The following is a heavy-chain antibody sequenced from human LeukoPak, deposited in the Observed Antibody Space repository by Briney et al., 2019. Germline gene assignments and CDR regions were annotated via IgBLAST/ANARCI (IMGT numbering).Heavy chain of an antibody. CDR3: ARDGPSHCSGGSCFDY. J-gene: IGHJ4*02. V-gene: IGHV4-39*07. Sequence: SETLSLTCTVSGGSISSSSYYWGWIRQPPGKGLEWIGSIYYSGSTYYNPSLKSRVTISVDTSKNQFSLKLSSVTAADTAVYYCARDGPSHCSGGSCFDYWGQGTLVTVSS. CDR1: GGSISSSSYY. D-gene: IGHD2-15*01. CDR2: IYYSGST.